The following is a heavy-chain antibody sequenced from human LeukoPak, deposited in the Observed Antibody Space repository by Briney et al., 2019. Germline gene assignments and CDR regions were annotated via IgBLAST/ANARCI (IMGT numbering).Heavy chain of an antibody. CDR2: INVDGSVI. V-gene: IGHV3-7*01. J-gene: IGHJ4*02. Sequence: GGSLRLSCAASGITLNSYRMIWVRQAPGKGLEWVAKINVDGSVIHYVDSVKGRFTISRDNAKNSLYLQMNNLRVEDTALYYCATDYLAYWGQGTLVTVSS. CDR3: ATDYLAY. CDR1: GITLNSYR.